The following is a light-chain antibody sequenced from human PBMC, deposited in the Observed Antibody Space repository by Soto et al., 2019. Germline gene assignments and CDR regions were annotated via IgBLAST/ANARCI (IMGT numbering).Light chain of an antibody. CDR3: QQSYSSPGT. V-gene: IGKV1-39*01. CDR1: QTIDKY. Sequence: IQMTQSPSSLSASVGDRVTITCRASQTIDKYLNWYQHIPRRAPKLLIYGASSLQSGVPTRFSGSGGGTYFTLTISSLQHEDFATYYCQQSYSSPGTFGRGTRVE. CDR2: GAS. J-gene: IGKJ1*01.